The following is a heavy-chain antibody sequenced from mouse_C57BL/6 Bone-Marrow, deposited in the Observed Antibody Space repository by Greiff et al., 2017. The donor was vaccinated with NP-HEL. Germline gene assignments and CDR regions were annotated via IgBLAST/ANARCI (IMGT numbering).Heavy chain of an antibody. J-gene: IGHJ3*01. Sequence: QVQLQQSGAELVRPGTSVKMSCKASGYTFTNYWIGWAKQRPGHGLEWIGDIYPGGGYTNYNEKFKGKATLTADKSSSTAYMQFSSLTSEDSAIYYCAREGNYYGSSGWFAYWGQGTLVTVSA. CDR2: IYPGGGYT. D-gene: IGHD1-1*01. CDR1: GYTFTNYW. V-gene: IGHV1-63*01. CDR3: AREGNYYGSSGWFAY.